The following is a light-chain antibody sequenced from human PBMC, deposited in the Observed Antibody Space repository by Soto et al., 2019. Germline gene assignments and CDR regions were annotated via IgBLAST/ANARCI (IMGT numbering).Light chain of an antibody. V-gene: IGKV1-12*01. CDR1: QGISTW. CDR3: QQGDSFPWT. J-gene: IGKJ1*01. Sequence: DIQMTQSPSSVSASVGDRVTLTCRANQGISTWLAWYQQRPGKAPKLLIYASSSLQSGVPSRFSGSGSGTEFTLTISSLQPEDCATYYCQQGDSFPWTFGQGTKVEIK. CDR2: ASS.